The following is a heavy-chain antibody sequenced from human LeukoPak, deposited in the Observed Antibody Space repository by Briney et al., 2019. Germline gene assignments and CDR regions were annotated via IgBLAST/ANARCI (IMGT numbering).Heavy chain of an antibody. Sequence: GGSLRLSCAASGFTFSSYGMHWVRQAPGKGLEWVAVISYDGSNKYYADSVKGRFTISRDNSKNTLYLQMNSLRAEDTAVYYCAKDRSGSYPLGYWGQGTLVTVSS. D-gene: IGHD1-26*01. J-gene: IGHJ4*02. V-gene: IGHV3-30*18. CDR3: AKDRSGSYPLGY. CDR2: ISYDGSNK. CDR1: GFTFSSYG.